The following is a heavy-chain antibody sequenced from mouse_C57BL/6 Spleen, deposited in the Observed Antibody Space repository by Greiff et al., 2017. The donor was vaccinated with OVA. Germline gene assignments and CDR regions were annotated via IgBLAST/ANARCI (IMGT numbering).Heavy chain of an antibody. CDR3: ARDFYYGNFFDY. V-gene: IGHV14-2*01. D-gene: IGHD2-1*01. J-gene: IGHJ2*01. CDR1: GFNITDYY. CDR2: IDPEDGET. Sequence: EVQLQQSGAGLVKPGASVKLSCTASGFNITDYYMHWVKQRPEKGLEWIGRIDPEDGETKNAPKLQGKATITADTSSNTAYLQHSSLTSEDTAVYYGARDFYYGNFFDYWGQGTTLTVSS.